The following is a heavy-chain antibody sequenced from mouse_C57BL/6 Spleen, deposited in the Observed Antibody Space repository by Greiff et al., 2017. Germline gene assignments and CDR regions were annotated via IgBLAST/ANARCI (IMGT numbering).Heavy chain of an antibody. V-gene: IGHV1-82*01. CDR1: GYAFSSSW. D-gene: IGHD2-4*01. Sequence: VMLVESGPELVKPGASVKISCKASGYAFSSSWMNWVKQRPGKGLEWIGRIYPGDGDTNYNGKFKGKATLTADKSSSTAYMHLSSLTSEDSAVYFCARIYYDYDRVYFDVWGTGTTVTVSS. CDR3: ARIYYDYDRVYFDV. CDR2: IYPGDGDT. J-gene: IGHJ1*03.